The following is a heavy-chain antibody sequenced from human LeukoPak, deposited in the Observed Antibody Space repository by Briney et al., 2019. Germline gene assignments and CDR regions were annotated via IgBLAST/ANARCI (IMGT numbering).Heavy chain of an antibody. D-gene: IGHD5-24*01. Sequence: EASVKVSCKASGYTVTSYYMHWVRQAPGQGLEWMAILNPSGGSSNYAQKFQGRATLTRATSTGTVYMELSSLRSEDTAVYYCASVYKHGRDVWGQGTTVIVSS. CDR2: LNPSGGSS. CDR1: GYTVTSYY. V-gene: IGHV1-46*01. J-gene: IGHJ6*02. CDR3: ASVYKHGRDV.